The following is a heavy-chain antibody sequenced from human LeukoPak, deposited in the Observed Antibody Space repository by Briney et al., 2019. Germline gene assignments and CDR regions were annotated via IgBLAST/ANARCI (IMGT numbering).Heavy chain of an antibody. CDR3: ARDDGSGFRP. Sequence: GGSLRLSCAASGFTFSSYAMRWVRQAPGKGLEWVAVISYDGSNKYYAASVKGGFTISRDNSKNKMYLQMNSLRAEDTAVYYCARDDGSGFRPWGQGTLVTVSS. J-gene: IGHJ5*02. CDR2: ISYDGSNK. V-gene: IGHV3-30-3*01. CDR1: GFTFSSYA. D-gene: IGHD3-10*01.